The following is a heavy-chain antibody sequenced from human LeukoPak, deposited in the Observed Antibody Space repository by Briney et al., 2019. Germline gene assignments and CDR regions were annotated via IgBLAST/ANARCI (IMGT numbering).Heavy chain of an antibody. V-gene: IGHV3-23*01. J-gene: IGHJ4*02. Sequence: PSETLSLTCTVSGVSINSDAYFWSWIRQPPGKGLEWVSAISGSGGSTYYADSVKGRFTISRDNSKNTLYLQMNSLRAEDTAVYYCATAYTYCSSTSCERVDYWGQGTLVTVSS. CDR1: GVSINSDAYF. CDR3: ATAYTYCSSTSCERVDY. CDR2: ISGSGGST. D-gene: IGHD2-2*01.